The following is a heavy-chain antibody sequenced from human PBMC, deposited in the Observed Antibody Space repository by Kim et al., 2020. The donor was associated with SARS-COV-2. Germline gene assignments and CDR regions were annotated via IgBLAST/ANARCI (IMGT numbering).Heavy chain of an antibody. Sequence: SVKDRFTISRDNAKNSLFLQMNSLRADDTAIYYCARAGHYDSDGYLRDFDYWGQGTLVTVSS. J-gene: IGHJ4*02. V-gene: IGHV3-11*06. CDR3: ARAGHYDSDGYLRDFDY. D-gene: IGHD3-22*01.